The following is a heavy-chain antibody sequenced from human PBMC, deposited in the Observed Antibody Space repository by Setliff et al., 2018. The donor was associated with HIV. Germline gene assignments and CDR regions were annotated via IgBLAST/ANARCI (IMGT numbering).Heavy chain of an antibody. CDR2: MNPNSGNT. Sequence: ASVKVSCKASGYTFTSYDINWVRQATGQGLEWMGWMNPNSGNTGYAQKFQGRVTISRDNAENSLFLEMNSLKVEDTAVYYCARGYCSTGKCYFGSWGQGTLVTVSS. J-gene: IGHJ5*01. CDR1: GYTFTSYD. D-gene: IGHD2-2*01. V-gene: IGHV1-8*01. CDR3: ARGYCSTGKCYFGS.